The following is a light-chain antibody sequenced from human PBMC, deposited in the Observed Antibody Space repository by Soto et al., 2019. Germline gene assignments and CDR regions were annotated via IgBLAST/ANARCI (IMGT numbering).Light chain of an antibody. CDR2: DAS. CDR3: QRRSNWPPT. V-gene: IGKV3-11*01. Sequence: EIVLTQSPATLSLSPGERATLSCRASQSVSSYLAWYQQKPGQAPRLLIYDASNRATGIPARFSGSWSGTDFTLTISSLEAEDFAVYYCQRRSNWPPTFGPGTNVDIK. CDR1: QSVSSY. J-gene: IGKJ3*01.